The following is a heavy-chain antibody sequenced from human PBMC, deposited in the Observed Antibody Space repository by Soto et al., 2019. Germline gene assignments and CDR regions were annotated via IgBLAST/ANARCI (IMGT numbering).Heavy chain of an antibody. CDR1: GFTFSSYW. J-gene: IGHJ5*02. CDR3: ARDRLYDYVWGSYRYTGANWFDA. V-gene: IGHV3-74*01. Sequence: GGSLRLSCAASGFTFSSYWMHWVRQAPGKGLVWVSRINSDGSSTSYADSVKGRFTISRDNAKNTLYLQMNSLRAEDTAVYYCARDRLYDYVWGSYRYTGANWFDAWGQGTLVTVSS. D-gene: IGHD3-16*02. CDR2: INSDGSST.